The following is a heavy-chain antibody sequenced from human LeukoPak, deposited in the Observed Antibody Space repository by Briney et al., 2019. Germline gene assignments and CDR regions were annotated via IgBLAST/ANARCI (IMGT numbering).Heavy chain of an antibody. CDR2: INHSGST. J-gene: IGHJ6*03. CDR1: GGSFSGYY. CDR3: AGEIVPAAPWRGYYYYYYMDV. Sequence: SETLSLTCAVYGGSFSGYYWSWIRQPPGKGLEWIGEINHSGSTNYNPSLKSRVTISVDTSKNQFSLKLSSVTAADTAVYYCAGEIVPAAPWRGYYYYYYMDVWGKGTTVTVSS. D-gene: IGHD2-2*01. V-gene: IGHV4-34*01.